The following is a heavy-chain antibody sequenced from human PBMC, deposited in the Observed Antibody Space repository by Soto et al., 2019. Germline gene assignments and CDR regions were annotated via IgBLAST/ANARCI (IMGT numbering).Heavy chain of an antibody. J-gene: IGHJ5*02. V-gene: IGHV4-59*08. D-gene: IGHD6-6*01. Sequence: SETLSLTCTVSGGSLRSYYRSWVRQPPGKGLEWIGYIYYSGSTNYNPSLKSRVTISVDTSKNQFSLKLSSVTAADTAVYYCARISSSSSWGNWFDPWGQGTLVTVSS. CDR3: ARISSSSSWGNWFDP. CDR2: IYYSGST. CDR1: GGSLRSYY.